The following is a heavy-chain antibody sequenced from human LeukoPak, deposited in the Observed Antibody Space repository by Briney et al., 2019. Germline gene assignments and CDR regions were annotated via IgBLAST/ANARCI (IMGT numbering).Heavy chain of an antibody. CDR2: ITGRSTYI. CDR3: ARDLTVTSTCWFDR. Sequence: GGSLRLSCVASGFTFSDYYMSWIRQAPGKGLEWVSSITGRSTYIYYADSVKGRFTISRDNAKNSLYLQMNSLRAEDTAVYYCARDLTVTSTCWFDRWGQGTLVTVSS. CDR1: GFTFSDYY. D-gene: IGHD4-11*01. J-gene: IGHJ5*02. V-gene: IGHV3-11*06.